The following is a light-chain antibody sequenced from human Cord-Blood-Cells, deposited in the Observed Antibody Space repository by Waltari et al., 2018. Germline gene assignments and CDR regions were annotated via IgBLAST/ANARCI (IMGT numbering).Light chain of an antibody. CDR1: QSISSS. CDR2: AAC. V-gene: IGKV1-39*01. Sequence: DIQMTQSPSSLSASVGDRVTITCRASQSISSSLDWYQQKPGKATKLLIYAACMLQSVVPSRFSGSRSGTDFTLTNSSLQPEDCATYYCQQSYSTPYTFGQGTKLEIK. J-gene: IGKJ2*01. CDR3: QQSYSTPYT.